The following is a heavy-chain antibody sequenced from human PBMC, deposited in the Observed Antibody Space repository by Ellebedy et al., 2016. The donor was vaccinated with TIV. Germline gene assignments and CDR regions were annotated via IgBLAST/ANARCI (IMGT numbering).Heavy chain of an antibody. J-gene: IGHJ4*02. CDR2: VYYRGNT. CDR1: GGSVSSGNYY. D-gene: IGHD2-2*01. CDR3: ARLGVPAAG. Sequence: SETLSLXCNVSGGSVSSGNYYWSWIRQPPGKGLEWIGYVYYRGNTNSNPSLKSRVTISLDTSKNQFSLRLISVTAADTAVYYCARLGVPAAGWGQGTLVTVSS. V-gene: IGHV4-61*01.